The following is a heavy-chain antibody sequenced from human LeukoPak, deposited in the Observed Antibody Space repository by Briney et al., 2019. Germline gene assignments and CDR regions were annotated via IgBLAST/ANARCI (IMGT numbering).Heavy chain of an antibody. CDR2: ISSNGKYI. V-gene: IGHV3-21*01. CDR3: ASDLYDSSGYSSPIHY. CDR1: GFSFSTYS. D-gene: IGHD3-22*01. J-gene: IGHJ4*02. Sequence: PGGSLRLSCAASGFSFSTYSMNWVRQAPGKGLEWVSSISSNGKYINYADSVKGRFTISTDNAKNSLYLQMNSLRAEDSAVYYCASDLYDSSGYSSPIHYWGQGTLVTVSS.